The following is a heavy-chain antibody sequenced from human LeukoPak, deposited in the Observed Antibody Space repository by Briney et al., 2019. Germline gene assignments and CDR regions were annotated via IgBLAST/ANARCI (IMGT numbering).Heavy chain of an antibody. CDR2: IKSKTDGDTT. J-gene: IGHJ3*02. Sequence: GGSLRLSCAASGFTFSNAWMSWVRQAPGKGLEWVGRIKSKTDGDTTDYAAPVKGRFTISRDDSKNTLYLQMNSLKTEDTAVYYCTGHVFPQRGAFDIWGQGTMVTVSS. D-gene: IGHD2-21*01. V-gene: IGHV3-15*01. CDR3: TGHVFPQRGAFDI. CDR1: GFTFSNAW.